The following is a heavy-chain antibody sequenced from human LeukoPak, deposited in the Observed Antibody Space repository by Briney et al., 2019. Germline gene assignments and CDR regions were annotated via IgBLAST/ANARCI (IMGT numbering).Heavy chain of an antibody. CDR3: ARATYYDFWSGYFHFDY. Sequence: SETLSLTCTVSGGSISSSSYYWGWIRQPPGKGLEWIGSIYYSGSTYYNPSLKSRVTISVDTSKNQFSLKLSPVTAADTAVYYCARATYYDFWSGYFHFDYWGQGTLVTVSS. CDR2: IYYSGST. J-gene: IGHJ4*02. D-gene: IGHD3-3*01. V-gene: IGHV4-39*01. CDR1: GGSISSSSYY.